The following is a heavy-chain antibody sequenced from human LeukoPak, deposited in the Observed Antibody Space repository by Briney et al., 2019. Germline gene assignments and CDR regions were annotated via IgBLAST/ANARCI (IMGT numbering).Heavy chain of an antibody. CDR2: INHSGST. CDR3: ARNMRASGILHRPPDY. Sequence: SETLSLTCAVYGGSFSGYYWSWIRQPPGKGLEWIGEINHSGSTNYNPSLKSRVTISVDTSKNQFSLKLSSVTAADTAVYYCARNMRASGILHRPPDYWGQGTLVTVSS. CDR1: GGSFSGYY. V-gene: IGHV4-34*01. D-gene: IGHD6-13*01. J-gene: IGHJ4*02.